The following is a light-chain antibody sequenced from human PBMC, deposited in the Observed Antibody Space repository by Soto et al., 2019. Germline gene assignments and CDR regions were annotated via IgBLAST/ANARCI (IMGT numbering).Light chain of an antibody. CDR2: AAS. J-gene: IGKJ4*01. Sequence: DIQMTQSPSSLSAFVGDRVTITCRASRGIANYLAWYQQKPGKVTKLLIYAASTLQSGVPSRFSGSGSGTDFTLIISSLQPEDVATYFCQKYNSAPLTFGGGTGVEIK. CDR1: RGIANY. CDR3: QKYNSAPLT. V-gene: IGKV1-27*01.